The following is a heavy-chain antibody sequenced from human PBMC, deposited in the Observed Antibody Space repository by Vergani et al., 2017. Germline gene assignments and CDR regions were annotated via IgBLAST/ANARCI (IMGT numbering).Heavy chain of an antibody. D-gene: IGHD6-13*01. CDR2: IHSSGTS. V-gene: IGHV4-4*07. J-gene: IGHJ4*02. CDR1: GGPISGFY. Sequence: QVQLQESGPGLVKSSETLSLTCTVSGGPISGFYWSWVRLPAGKGLEWIGRIHSSGTSHYSPSLKSRVTVSVDTSKNQFSLKLNSVTAADTAVYYCARGPYSSSWYYFDYWGQGTVVTVS. CDR3: ARGPYSSSWYYFDY.